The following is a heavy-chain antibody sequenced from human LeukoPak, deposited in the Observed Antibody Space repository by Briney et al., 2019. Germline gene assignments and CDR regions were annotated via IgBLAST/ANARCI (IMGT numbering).Heavy chain of an antibody. J-gene: IGHJ3*02. CDR2: ISGSGGRT. CDR3: AKGYVRRSDAFDI. Sequence: GGSLRLSCTASGFTFSSYAMSWVRQAPGKGLEWVSAISGSGGRTYYADSVKGRFTISRDNSKNTLYLQMNSLRAEDTAVYYCAKGYVRRSDAFDIWGQGTMVTVSS. D-gene: IGHD3-16*01. V-gene: IGHV3-23*01. CDR1: GFTFSSYA.